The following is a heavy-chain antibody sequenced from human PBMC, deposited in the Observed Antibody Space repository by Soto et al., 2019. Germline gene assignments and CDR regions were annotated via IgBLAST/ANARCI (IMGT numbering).Heavy chain of an antibody. D-gene: IGHD1-26*01. CDR1: GTSISSTFW. J-gene: IGHJ4*02. Sequence: SETLSLTCAVSGTSISSTFWWTWVRQPPGKGLEWIGEVYHTGTTKYNPSLKNRVTISVDKSNNQFSLELRAVTAADTAVYYCAREKVGATIGYYWGQGPLVTVSS. CDR2: VYHTGTT. CDR3: AREKVGATIGYY. V-gene: IGHV4-4*02.